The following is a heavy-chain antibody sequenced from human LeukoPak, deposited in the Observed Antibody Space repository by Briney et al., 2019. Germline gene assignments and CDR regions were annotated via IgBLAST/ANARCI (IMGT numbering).Heavy chain of an antibody. D-gene: IGHD3-3*01. CDR3: AKGRFLEWLRFDY. CDR1: GFTFSSYG. V-gene: IGHV3-30*02. Sequence: GGSLRLSCAASGFTFSSYGMHWVRQAPGKGLEWVAFIRYDGSNKYYADSVKGRFTISRDNSKNTLYLQMNSLRAEGTAVYYCAKGRFLEWLRFDYWGQGTLVTVSS. CDR2: IRYDGSNK. J-gene: IGHJ4*02.